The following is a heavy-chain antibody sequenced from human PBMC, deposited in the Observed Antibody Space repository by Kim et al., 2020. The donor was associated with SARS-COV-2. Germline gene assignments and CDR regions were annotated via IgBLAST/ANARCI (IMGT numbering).Heavy chain of an antibody. V-gene: IGHV7-4-1*02. J-gene: IGHJ4*02. CDR1: GYTFTTYA. D-gene: IGHD3-10*01. Sequence: ASVKVSCKASGYTFTTYAMNWLRQAPGQGLEWMGWINTETGNPTYAQGFTGRFVFSLATSVSTSYLQISSLKAEDTAVYYCARGELREGSYDNAGWGYWGQGTLVTVSS. CDR2: INTETGNP. CDR3: ARGELREGSYDNAGWGY.